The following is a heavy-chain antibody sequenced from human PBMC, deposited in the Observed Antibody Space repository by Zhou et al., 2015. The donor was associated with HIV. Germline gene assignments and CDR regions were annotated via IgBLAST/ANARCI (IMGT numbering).Heavy chain of an antibody. V-gene: IGHV3-49*05. CDR1: GFTFGDYA. Sequence: EVQLVESGGGLVKPGRSLRLSCTASGFTFGDYAMNWFRQAPGKGLEWVGFIRRKAYGGTTENAASVKGRFSISRDDSKSIAYLQMNSLKTEDTAVYYCARGVVGSGNYFDYWGQGTLVTVSS. J-gene: IGHJ4*02. CDR2: IRRKAYGGTT. CDR3: ARGVVGSGNYFDY. D-gene: IGHD2-15*01.